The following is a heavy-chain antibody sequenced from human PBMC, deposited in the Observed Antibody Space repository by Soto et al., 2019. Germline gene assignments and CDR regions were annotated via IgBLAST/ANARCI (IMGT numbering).Heavy chain of an antibody. CDR1: GYSFTSYW. D-gene: IGHD2-8*02. CDR2: IYRGDSDI. Sequence: GESLKISCKGSGYSFTSYWIAWVRQMPGKGLEWMGIIYRGDSDIRYSPSFQGQVTMSTDKSISTAYLQWDSLKASDTAMYYCARDKITGLFAYWGQGTLVTVSS. CDR3: ARDKITGLFAY. J-gene: IGHJ4*02. V-gene: IGHV5-51*01.